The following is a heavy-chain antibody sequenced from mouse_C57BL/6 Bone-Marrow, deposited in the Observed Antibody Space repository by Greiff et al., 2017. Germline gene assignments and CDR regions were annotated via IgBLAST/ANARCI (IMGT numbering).Heavy chain of an antibody. Sequence: QVQLQQPGAELVKPGASVKLSWKASGYTFTSYWMQWVKQRPGQGLEWIGEIDPSDSYTNYNQKFKGKATLTVDTSSSTAYMQLSSLTSEDSAVYYCAREGTNWAFDYWGQGTTLTVSS. CDR3: AREGTNWAFDY. V-gene: IGHV1-50*01. D-gene: IGHD4-1*01. J-gene: IGHJ2*01. CDR2: IDPSDSYT. CDR1: GYTFTSYW.